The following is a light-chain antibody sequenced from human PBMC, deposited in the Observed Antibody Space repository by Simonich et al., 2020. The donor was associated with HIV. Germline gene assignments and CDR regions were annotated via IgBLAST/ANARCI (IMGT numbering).Light chain of an antibody. CDR1: SGSVSTSNY. CDR2: STN. J-gene: IGLJ3*02. V-gene: IGLV8-61*01. Sequence: QTVVTQETSSSVSPGGTVTLPCALSSGSVSTSNYPPWYHQTPARPPRTLIYSTNTRSVGVPDRFSCSILGNKAVFTITGAQADDESNYYCVLYMGSGISVFGGGTKLTVL. CDR3: VLYMGSGISV.